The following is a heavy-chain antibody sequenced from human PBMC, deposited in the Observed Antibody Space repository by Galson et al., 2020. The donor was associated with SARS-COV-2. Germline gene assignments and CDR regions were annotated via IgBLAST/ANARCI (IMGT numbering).Heavy chain of an antibody. Sequence: ASETLSLTCTVSGGSINNYYWNWIRQPPGKGLEWIGYIYYSGSTNYNPSLKSRVTISVDTSKNQFYLELNSVTAADTAIYYCASLGDCSGGTCAFDFWGQGTTVTVSS. D-gene: IGHD2-15*01. CDR2: IYYSGST. CDR1: GGSINNYY. V-gene: IGHV4-59*01. J-gene: IGHJ3*01. CDR3: ASLGDCSGGTCAFDF.